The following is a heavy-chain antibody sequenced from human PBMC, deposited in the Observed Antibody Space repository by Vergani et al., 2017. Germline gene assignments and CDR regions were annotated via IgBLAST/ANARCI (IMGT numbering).Heavy chain of an antibody. Sequence: QVQLQESGPGLVKPSETLSLTCTVSGGSISSYYWSWIRQPPGKGLEWIGYIYYSGSTKYNPSLKSRVTISVDTSKNQFSLKLSSVTAADTALYCCARNGGRDDCWGQGTLIAVSS. J-gene: IGHJ4*02. V-gene: IGHV4-59*01. CDR1: GGSISSYY. D-gene: IGHD3-16*01. CDR2: IYYSGST. CDR3: ARNGGRDDC.